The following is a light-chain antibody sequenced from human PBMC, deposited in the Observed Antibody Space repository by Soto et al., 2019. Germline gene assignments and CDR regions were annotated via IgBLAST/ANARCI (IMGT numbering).Light chain of an antibody. J-gene: IGLJ3*02. CDR2: DVT. CDR3: SSYTGSSTPVV. CDR1: SSDVGGYNY. Sequence: QSALTQPASVSGSPGQSITISCTGTSSDVGGYNYVSWYQQHPGKAPKLMIYDVTNRPSVVANRFSGSKSGNTASLTISGLQAEDEADYFCSSYTGSSTPVVFGGGTKLTVL. V-gene: IGLV2-14*01.